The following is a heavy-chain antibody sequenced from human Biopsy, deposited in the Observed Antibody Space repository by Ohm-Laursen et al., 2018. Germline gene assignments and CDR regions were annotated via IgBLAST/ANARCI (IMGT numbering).Heavy chain of an antibody. CDR3: AGRPWPNAFDI. J-gene: IGHJ3*02. V-gene: IGHV4-59*01. CDR2: IYYSGST. CDR1: GGSFNGYF. D-gene: IGHD5-12*01. Sequence: PGTLSLTCAVYGGSFNGYFWSWIRQPPGKGLEWIGYIYYSGSTNYNPSLKSRVTISVDTSRNQFSLKLSSVTAADTAVYYCAGRPWPNAFDIWGQGTMVTVSS.